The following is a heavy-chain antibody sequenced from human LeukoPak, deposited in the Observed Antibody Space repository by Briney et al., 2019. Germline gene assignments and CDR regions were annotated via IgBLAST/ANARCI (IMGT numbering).Heavy chain of an antibody. V-gene: IGHV3-23*01. D-gene: IGHD1-26*01. J-gene: IGHJ3*02. CDR1: GFTFSSYA. Sequence: GGSLRLTCAASGFTFSSYAMSWVRQAPGKGLEWFSASSGSGGSTYYADSVKGRFTISRDNSKNTLYLQMNSLRAEDTAVYYCAKDRHRRVGATTGAFDIWGQGTMVTVSS. CDR3: AKDRHRRVGATTGAFDI. CDR2: SSGSGGST.